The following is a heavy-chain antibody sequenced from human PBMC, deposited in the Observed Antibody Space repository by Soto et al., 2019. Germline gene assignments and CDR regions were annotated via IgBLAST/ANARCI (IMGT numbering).Heavy chain of an antibody. V-gene: IGHV3-23*01. CDR2: ITGSTFDT. CDR1: VFTFANYA. D-gene: IGHD2-15*01. CDR3: TKRLPHYFAD. J-gene: IGHJ4*02. Sequence: GGSLRLSCAASVFTFANYAMAWVRQAPGKGLEWVSLITGSTFDTKTADSVKGRFIVSRDNSRNTLYLQMNNLRPEDTAVYYCTKRLPHYFADWGQGILVTVSS.